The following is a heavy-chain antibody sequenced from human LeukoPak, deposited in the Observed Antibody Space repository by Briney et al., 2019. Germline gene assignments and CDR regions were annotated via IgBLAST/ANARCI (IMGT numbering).Heavy chain of an antibody. D-gene: IGHD5-12*01. CDR3: GRAYVVSGYDFGIDY. CDR2: ISTDGSST. Sequence: GGSLRLSCAASGFTFSSYWMHWVRQAPGKGLLWVARISTDGSSTSYADSVKGRFTISRDNAKNTLYLQMNSLRAEDTAVYYCGRAYVVSGYDFGIDYWGQGTLVTVSS. J-gene: IGHJ4*02. V-gene: IGHV3-74*01. CDR1: GFTFSSYW.